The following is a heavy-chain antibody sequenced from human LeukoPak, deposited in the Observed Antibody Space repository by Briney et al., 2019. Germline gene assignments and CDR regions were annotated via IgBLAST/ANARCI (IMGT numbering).Heavy chain of an antibody. D-gene: IGHD2-2*01. Sequence: GSLRLSCAASGFTFSSYAMSWIRQPPGKGLEWIGEINHSGSTNYNPSLKSRVTISVDTSKNQFSLKLSSVTAADTAVYYCARIGVVVPAAIPYYYYGMDVWGQGTTVTVSS. CDR2: INHSGST. V-gene: IGHV4-34*01. J-gene: IGHJ6*02. CDR1: GFTFSSYA. CDR3: ARIGVVVPAAIPYYYYGMDV.